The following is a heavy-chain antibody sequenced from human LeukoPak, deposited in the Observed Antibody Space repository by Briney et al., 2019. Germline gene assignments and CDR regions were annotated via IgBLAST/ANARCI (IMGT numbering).Heavy chain of an antibody. D-gene: IGHD6-25*01. V-gene: IGHV3-30*07. Sequence: GRSLRLSCAASGFTFSSYAMHWVRQAPGKGLEWVAVISYDGSNKYYADSVKGRFTISRDNSKNTLYLQMNSLRAEDTAVYYCATLSGWLAPYYFDYWGQGTLVTVSS. CDR3: ATLSGWLAPYYFDY. CDR2: ISYDGSNK. J-gene: IGHJ4*02. CDR1: GFTFSSYA.